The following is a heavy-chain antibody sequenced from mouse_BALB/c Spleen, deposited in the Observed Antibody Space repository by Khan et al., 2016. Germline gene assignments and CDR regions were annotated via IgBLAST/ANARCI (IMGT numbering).Heavy chain of an antibody. Sequence: EVQLQESGPSLVKPSQTLSLTCSVTGDSITSGYWNWIRKFPGNKFEYMGYISYSGTTNYNPYLKSRISITRDTSKNQFYLQLNSVTAEDTATYFCTTYVVDFFDYCGLGTTLTVSS. CDR1: GDSITSGY. V-gene: IGHV3-8*02. CDR2: ISYSGTT. J-gene: IGHJ2*01. D-gene: IGHD1-1*01. CDR3: TTYVVDFFDY.